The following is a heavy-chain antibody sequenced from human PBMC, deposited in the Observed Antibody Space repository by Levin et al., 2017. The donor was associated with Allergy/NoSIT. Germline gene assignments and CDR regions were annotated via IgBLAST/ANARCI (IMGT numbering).Heavy chain of an antibody. J-gene: IGHJ6*03. CDR1: GFTFSNAW. V-gene: IGHV3-15*01. CDR3: TTALQQLADYYYYYMDV. Sequence: GESLKISCAASGFTFSNAWMSWVRQAPGKGLEWVGRIKSKTDGGTTDYAAPVKGRFTISRDDSKNTLYLQMNSLKTEDTAVYYCTTALQQLADYYYYYMDVWGKGTTVTVSS. CDR2: IKSKTDGGTT. D-gene: IGHD6-13*01.